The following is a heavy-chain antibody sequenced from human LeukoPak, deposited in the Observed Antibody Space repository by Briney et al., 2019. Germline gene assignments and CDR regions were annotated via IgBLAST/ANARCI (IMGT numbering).Heavy chain of an antibody. CDR1: GYTFTSNY. D-gene: IGHD1-1*01. CDR3: AKVASTTRRHDAFDI. J-gene: IGHJ3*02. CDR2: INPSGGRT. Sequence: ASVKVSCKASGYTFTSNYMHWVRQAPGQGLEWMGVINPSGGRTSYAQKFQGRVTMTRDMSTSTVYMELSSLRSDDTAVYYCAKVASTTRRHDAFDIWGQGTLVTVSS. V-gene: IGHV1-46*01.